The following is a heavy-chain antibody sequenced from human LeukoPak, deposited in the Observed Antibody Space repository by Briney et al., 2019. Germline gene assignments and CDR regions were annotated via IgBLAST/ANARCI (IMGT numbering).Heavy chain of an antibody. D-gene: IGHD6-13*01. J-gene: IGHJ4*02. Sequence: KGLEWIGEINHSGSTNYNPSLKSRVTISVDTSKNQFSLKLSSVTAADTAVYYCARGGDYSSSPSGFGYWGQGTLVTVSS. V-gene: IGHV4-34*01. CDR3: ARGGDYSSSPSGFGY. CDR2: INHSGST.